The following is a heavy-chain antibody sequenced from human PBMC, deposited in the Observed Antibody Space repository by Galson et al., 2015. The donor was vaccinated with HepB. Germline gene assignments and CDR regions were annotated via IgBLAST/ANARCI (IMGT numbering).Heavy chain of an antibody. D-gene: IGHD2-2*01. CDR1: GYTFTSYD. CDR2: MNPNSGNT. V-gene: IGHV1-8*01. CDR3: ARGTRYCSSTSCSIGPRDLWFDP. J-gene: IGHJ5*02. Sequence: SVKVSCKASGYTFTSYDINWVRQATGQGLEWMGRMNPNSGNTGYAQKFQGRVTMTRNTSISTAYMELSSLRSEDTAVYYCARGTRYCSSTSCSIGPRDLWFDPWGQGTLVTVSS.